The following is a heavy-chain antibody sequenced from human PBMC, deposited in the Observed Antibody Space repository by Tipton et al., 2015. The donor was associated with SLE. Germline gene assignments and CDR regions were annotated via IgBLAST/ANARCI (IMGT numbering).Heavy chain of an antibody. Sequence: GLVKPSGTLSLTCAVSGASFSSSNWWTWVRQPPGRGLEWIGEIYHSGNTNYNPSLKSRITISVDKSKNQFSLRLDSATAADTAVYYCARGEMDVFDMWGQGTVVSVSS. V-gene: IGHV4-4*02. CDR2: IYHSGNT. CDR1: GASFSSSNW. J-gene: IGHJ3*02. D-gene: IGHD5-24*01. CDR3: ARGEMDVFDM.